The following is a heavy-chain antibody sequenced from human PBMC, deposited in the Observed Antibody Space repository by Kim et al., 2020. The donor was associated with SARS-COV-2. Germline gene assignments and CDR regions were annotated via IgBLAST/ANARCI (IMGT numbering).Heavy chain of an antibody. J-gene: IGHJ5*02. CDR3: ARVVWEYQLQGTYNWFDP. Sequence: KSRVTISVDRSKNQFSLKLSSVTAADTAVYYCARVVWEYQLQGTYNWFDPWGQGTLVTVSS. D-gene: IGHD2-2*01. V-gene: IGHV4-30-2*01.